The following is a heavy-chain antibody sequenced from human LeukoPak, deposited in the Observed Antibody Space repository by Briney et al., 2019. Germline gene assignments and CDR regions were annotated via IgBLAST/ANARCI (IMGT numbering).Heavy chain of an antibody. CDR2: IYYSGST. D-gene: IGHD3-16*02. J-gene: IGHJ4*02. Sequence: PSETLSLTCSVSGGSISSGGYYWSWIRQHPGKGLEWIGFIYYSGSTYYNPSLKSRVTFSVDTSKNQFSLKLSSVNAADTAVSYSARAYCGYIWGSYRFDYWGQGTLVTVSS. CDR1: GGSISSGGYY. CDR3: ARAYCGYIWGSYRFDY. V-gene: IGHV4-31*03.